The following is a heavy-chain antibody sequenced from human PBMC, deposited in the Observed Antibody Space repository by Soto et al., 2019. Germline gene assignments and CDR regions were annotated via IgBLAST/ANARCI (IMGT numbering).Heavy chain of an antibody. Sequence: QVQLVQSGAEVKKPGSSVKVSCKASGGSLSNFGISWVRQAPGQGLEWMGGIIPVFGTANYAQKFQGRVTISADESTSIVYMNVTSLRSEDTAVYYCARGDDTKRVVTTYYGMDVWGQGTTVTVSS. J-gene: IGHJ6*02. CDR3: ARGDDTKRVVTTYYGMDV. V-gene: IGHV1-69*12. D-gene: IGHD4-17*01. CDR1: GGSLSNFG. CDR2: IIPVFGTA.